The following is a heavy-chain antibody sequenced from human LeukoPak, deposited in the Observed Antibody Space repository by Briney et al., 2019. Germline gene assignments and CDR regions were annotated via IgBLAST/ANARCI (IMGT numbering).Heavy chain of an antibody. V-gene: IGHV3-53*04. CDR3: ARTARITIFGVGPFDY. CDR2: IYSGGST. J-gene: IGHJ4*02. D-gene: IGHD3-3*01. Sequence: PGGSLRLSCAASGFTVSSNYMSWVRQAPGKGLEWVSVIYSGGSTYYADSVKGRFTISRHNSKNTLYLQMNSLRAEDTAVYYWARTARITIFGVGPFDYWGQGTLVTVSS. CDR1: GFTVSSNY.